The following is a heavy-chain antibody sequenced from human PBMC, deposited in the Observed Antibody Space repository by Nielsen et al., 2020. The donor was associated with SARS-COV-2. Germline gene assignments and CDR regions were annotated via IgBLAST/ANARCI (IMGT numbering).Heavy chain of an antibody. V-gene: IGHV3-33*05. Sequence: GESLKISCAASGFTFSSYGMHWVRQAPGKGLEWVAVISYDGSNKYYADSVKGRFTISRDNSKNTLYLQMNSLRAEDTAVYYCAKDYNQGVVVAASFDYWGQGTLVTVSS. CDR3: AKDYNQGVVVAASFDY. J-gene: IGHJ4*02. CDR1: GFTFSSYG. CDR2: ISYDGSNK. D-gene: IGHD2-15*01.